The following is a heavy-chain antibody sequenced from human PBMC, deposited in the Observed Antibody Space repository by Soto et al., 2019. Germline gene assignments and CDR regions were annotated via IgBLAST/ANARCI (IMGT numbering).Heavy chain of an antibody. CDR1: GFTFSSYW. Sequence: HPGGSLRLSCAASGFTFSSYWMSWVRQAPGKGLEWVASIKQDGSEKYYVDSVKGRFTISRDNAKNSLYLQMNSLTAEDTAVYYCARDCPSTICYLFDYWGQGTLVTVSS. D-gene: IGHD2-2*01. CDR3: ARDCPSTICYLFDY. CDR2: IKQDGSEK. J-gene: IGHJ4*02. V-gene: IGHV3-7*03.